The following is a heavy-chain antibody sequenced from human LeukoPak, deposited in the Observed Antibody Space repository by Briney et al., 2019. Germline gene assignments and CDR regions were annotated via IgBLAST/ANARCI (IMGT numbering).Heavy chain of an antibody. CDR1: GFTFSNYE. D-gene: IGHD3-10*02. CDR3: AELGITMIGGV. V-gene: IGHV3-48*03. Sequence: GGSLRLSCAASGFTFSNYEMNWVRQAPGKGLEWISHISNFVDIIHYADSVEGRFTISRDNDKNSIYLQMNSLRAEDTAVYYCAELGITMIGGVWGKGTTVTISS. CDR2: ISNFVDII. J-gene: IGHJ6*04.